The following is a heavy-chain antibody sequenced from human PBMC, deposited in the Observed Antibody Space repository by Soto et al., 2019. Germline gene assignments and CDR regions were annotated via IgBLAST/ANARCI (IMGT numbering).Heavy chain of an antibody. J-gene: IGHJ4*02. CDR2: VNPSGGST. CDR3: ARSRELELRYIGY. V-gene: IGHV1-46*03. CDR1: GYTFTSYY. Sequence: ASVKVSCKASGYTFTSYYMHWVRQAPGQGLEWMGIVNPSGGSTSYAQKFQGRVTMTRDTTTSTVYMELSSLRSEDTAVYYCARSRELELRYIGYWGQGTLVTVSS. D-gene: IGHD1-7*01.